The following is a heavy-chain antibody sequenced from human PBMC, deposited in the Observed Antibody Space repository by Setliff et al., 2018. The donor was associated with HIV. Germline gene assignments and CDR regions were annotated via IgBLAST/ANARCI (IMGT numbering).Heavy chain of an antibody. CDR2: IKQDGSEK. CDR1: GFTFSDYW. V-gene: IGHV3-7*01. Sequence: GGSLRLSCAASGFTFSDYWMTWVRQAPGKGLEWVANIKQDGSEKYYVDSVKGRFTISRDNAKNSLYLQMNSLRAEDTAVYYCARVYYGSGSYYFDYWGQGTLVTVSS. D-gene: IGHD3-10*01. J-gene: IGHJ4*02. CDR3: ARVYYGSGSYYFDY.